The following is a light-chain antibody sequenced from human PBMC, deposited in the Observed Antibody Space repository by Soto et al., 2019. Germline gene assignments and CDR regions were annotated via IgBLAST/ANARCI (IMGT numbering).Light chain of an antibody. V-gene: IGLV2-14*01. CDR2: EVT. CDR1: SSDVGGYNF. CDR3: SSYTSRDTRV. J-gene: IGLJ1*01. Sequence: QSVLTQPASVSGSPGQSLTISCTGTSSDVGGYNFVSWYQQHPDKAPKLMVYEVTKRPSGVSDRFSGSKSGNTASLTSSGLQAEDEADYYGSSYTSRDTRVFGTGTKLTVL.